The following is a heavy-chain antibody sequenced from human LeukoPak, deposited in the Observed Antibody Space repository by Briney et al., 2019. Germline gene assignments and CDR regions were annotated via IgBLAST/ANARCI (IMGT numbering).Heavy chain of an antibody. CDR3: ARQSSLIVVVPAAIDYYYGMDV. D-gene: IGHD2-2*01. V-gene: IGHV5-51*01. CDR1: GYSFTSYW. CDR2: ICPGDSDT. J-gene: IGHJ6*02. Sequence: GESLKISCKGSGYSFTSYWIGWVRQMPGKGLEWMAIICPGDSDTRYSPSFQGQVTISADKSISTAYLQWSSLKASDTAMYYCARQSSLIVVVPAAIDYYYGMDVWGQGTTVTVSS.